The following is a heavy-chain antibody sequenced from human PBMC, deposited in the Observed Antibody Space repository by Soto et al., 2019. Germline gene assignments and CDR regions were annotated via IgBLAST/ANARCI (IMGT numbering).Heavy chain of an antibody. D-gene: IGHD5-12*01. CDR1: GFTLDDYA. CDR2: ISWNSGSI. CDR3: AKSHKRWLQLGDAFDI. V-gene: IGHV3-9*01. Sequence: GGSLRLSCAASGFTLDDYAMHWVRQAPGKGLEWVSGISWNSGSIGYADSVKGRFTISRDNAKNSLYLQMNSLRAEDTALYYCAKSHKRWLQLGDAFDIWGQGTMVTVSS. J-gene: IGHJ3*02.